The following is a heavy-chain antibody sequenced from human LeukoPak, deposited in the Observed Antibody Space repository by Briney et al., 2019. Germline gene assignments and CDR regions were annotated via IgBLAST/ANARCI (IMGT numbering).Heavy chain of an antibody. Sequence: GGSLRLSCAASGFTFDNYAMSWVRQAPGKGLEWVSTISNSGGSTYSADSVKGRFTISRDNSKNTLYLHMNSLRDEDTAVYFCARGPPDGSGSYYPGDYWGQGTLVTVSS. D-gene: IGHD3-10*01. CDR2: ISNSGGST. CDR3: ARGPPDGSGSYYPGDY. V-gene: IGHV3-23*01. J-gene: IGHJ4*02. CDR1: GFTFDNYA.